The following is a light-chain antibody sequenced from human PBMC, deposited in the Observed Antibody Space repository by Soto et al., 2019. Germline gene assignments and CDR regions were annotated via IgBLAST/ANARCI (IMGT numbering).Light chain of an antibody. CDR2: EVT. CDR3: TSYASTSSPVV. V-gene: IGLV2-14*01. J-gene: IGLJ2*01. Sequence: QSVLTQPASLSGSPGQSITISCTGTSSDIGRYNYVSWYQHHPGKAPKVMIYEVTNRPSGVSDRFSGSKSGNTASQTISGLQTEDEADYYCTSYASTSSPVVFGGGTKLTVL. CDR1: SSDIGRYNY.